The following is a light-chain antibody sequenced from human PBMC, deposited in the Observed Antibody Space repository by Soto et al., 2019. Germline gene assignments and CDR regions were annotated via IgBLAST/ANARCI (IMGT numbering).Light chain of an antibody. CDR3: QQYGGSPRT. V-gene: IGKV3-20*01. Sequence: EIVLTQSPGTLSLSPGERATLSCRASQSVTGSYLAWYQQKPGQAPRLLIYGASSRATGIPDRFSGSESGXXXTLTIARLEPEDFAVYYCQQYGGSPRTFGQGTKVEMK. CDR1: QSVTGSY. CDR2: GAS. J-gene: IGKJ1*01.